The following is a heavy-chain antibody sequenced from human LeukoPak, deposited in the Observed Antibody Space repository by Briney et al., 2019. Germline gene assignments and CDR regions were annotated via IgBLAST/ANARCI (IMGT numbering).Heavy chain of an antibody. CDR3: ARGRQEVSMIVVVMTAVSHYLDV. CDR1: GGSFSGYY. CDR2: INPSGRI. V-gene: IGHV4-34*01. J-gene: IGHJ6*03. D-gene: IGHD3-22*01. Sequence: SETLSLTCAVYGGSFSGYYWTWIRQAPGKGLEWIGEINPSGRISYNPSLKSRLTISVDASKNQLSLNLRSLTAADTAVYYCARGRQEVSMIVVVMTAVSHYLDVWGKGTTVTVS.